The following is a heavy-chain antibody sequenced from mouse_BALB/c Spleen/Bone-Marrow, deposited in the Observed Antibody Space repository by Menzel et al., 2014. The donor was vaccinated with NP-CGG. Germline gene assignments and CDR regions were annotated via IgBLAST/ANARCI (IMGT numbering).Heavy chain of an antibody. V-gene: IGHV1-7*01. J-gene: IGHJ2*01. CDR3: ARDY. CDR1: GYTSTDTW. Sequence: VQLQQSGPELAKPGASVKMSCKASGYTSTDTWIHWIKQRPGQGLEWIGYINPSTGYAEYNQNFKDKATLTVDKSSSTDYMQQSSLTSEDSAVYYCARDYWGQGTTLTVSS. CDR2: INPSTGYA.